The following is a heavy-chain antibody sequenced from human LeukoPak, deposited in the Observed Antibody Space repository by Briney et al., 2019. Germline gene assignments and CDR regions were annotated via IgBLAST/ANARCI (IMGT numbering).Heavy chain of an antibody. Sequence: SETPSLTCAVYGGSFSGYYWSWIPQPPGKGLEWIGEINHSGSTNYNPSLKSRVTISVDTSKNQFSLKLSSVTAADTAVYYCGRGRYCRSTSCYMLPWVYWGQGTLVTVSS. CDR2: INHSGST. V-gene: IGHV4-34*01. J-gene: IGHJ4*02. D-gene: IGHD2-2*02. CDR3: GRGRYCRSTSCYMLPWVY. CDR1: GGSFSGYY.